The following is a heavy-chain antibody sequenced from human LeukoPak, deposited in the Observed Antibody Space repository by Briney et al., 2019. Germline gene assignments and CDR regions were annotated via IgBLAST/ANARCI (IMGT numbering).Heavy chain of an antibody. CDR2: IYYSGNT. CDR1: GGSINSYY. J-gene: IGHJ4*02. V-gene: IGHV4-59*08. D-gene: IGHD3-22*01. CDR3: ARHDSGYYYGLDY. Sequence: SETLSLTCTVSGGSINSYYWNWIRQPPGKGLEWIGYIYYSGNTNYNPSLKSRVTISVDTSKNQFSLKLSSVTAADTAVYYCARHDSGYYYGLDYWGQGTLVTVSS.